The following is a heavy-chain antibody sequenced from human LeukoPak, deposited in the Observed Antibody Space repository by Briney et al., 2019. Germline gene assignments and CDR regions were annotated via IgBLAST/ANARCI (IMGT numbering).Heavy chain of an antibody. CDR2: IYYSGNT. V-gene: IGHV4-30-4*08. J-gene: IGHJ4*02. CDR1: GGSISSGGYY. D-gene: IGHD3-22*01. Sequence: SQTLSLTCTVSGGSISSGGYYWGWIRQRPGKDLEWIGYIYYSGNTYYNPSLKSRVTISVDTSKNQFSLKLSSVTAADTAVYYCARRYYDSSGYYVPFDYWGQGTLVTVSS. CDR3: ARRYYDSSGYYVPFDY.